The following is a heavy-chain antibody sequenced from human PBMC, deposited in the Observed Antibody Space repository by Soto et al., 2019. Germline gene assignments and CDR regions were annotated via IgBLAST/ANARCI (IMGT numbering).Heavy chain of an antibody. CDR1: GGSISSSSYY. CDR3: ARRVGRVHFDY. J-gene: IGHJ4*02. Sequence: QLQLQESGPGLVKPSETLSLTCTVSGGSISSSSYYWGWIRQPPGKVLEWIGSIYYSGSTYYNPSLKSRVAISVDTSKNQFSLKLSSVTAADTAVYYCARRVGRVHFDYWGQGTLVTVSS. CDR2: IYYSGST. V-gene: IGHV4-39*01. D-gene: IGHD2-15*01.